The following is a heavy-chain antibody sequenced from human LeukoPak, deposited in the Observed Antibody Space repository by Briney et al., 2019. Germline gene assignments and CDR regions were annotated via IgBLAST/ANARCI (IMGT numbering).Heavy chain of an antibody. J-gene: IGHJ1*01. CDR1: GFTFSSYA. Sequence: PGRSLRLSCAASGFTFSSYAMHWVRQAPGKGLEWVAVISYDGSNKYYADSVKGRFTISRDNSKNTLYLQMNSLRAEDTAVYYCAREPAGYYDFWSDIRSEQYFQHWGQGTLVTVSS. CDR3: AREPAGYYDFWSDIRSEQYFQH. V-gene: IGHV3-30-3*01. D-gene: IGHD3-3*01. CDR2: ISYDGSNK.